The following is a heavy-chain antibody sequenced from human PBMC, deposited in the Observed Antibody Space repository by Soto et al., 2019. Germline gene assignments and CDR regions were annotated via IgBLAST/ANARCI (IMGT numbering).Heavy chain of an antibody. Sequence: QVQLVQSGADVKRPGSSVKVSCKASGGTFSSYPISWVRQAPGQGLEWMGGTNGNLGTGNYAQKFRGRLTITADKSTTTTYMELSSLTSEDTAVYYCARRDSHGFFRYFDNWGQGTLVTVSS. CDR3: ARRDSHGFFRYFDN. D-gene: IGHD3-10*01. V-gene: IGHV1-69*06. CDR2: TNGNLGTG. J-gene: IGHJ4*02. CDR1: GGTFSSYP.